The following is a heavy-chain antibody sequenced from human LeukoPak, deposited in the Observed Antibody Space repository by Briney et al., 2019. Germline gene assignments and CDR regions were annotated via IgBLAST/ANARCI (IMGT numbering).Heavy chain of an antibody. Sequence: PGGSLRLSCAASGFTFSSYSMNWVRQAPGKGLEWVSFISSSRSYIYYADSVKGRFTISRDNAKKSLYLQMNSLRAEDTAVYYCARVRGGYGSGSYSPSPVDYWGQGTLVTVSS. CDR2: ISSSRSYI. CDR1: GFTFSSYS. CDR3: ARVRGGYGSGSYSPSPVDY. D-gene: IGHD3-10*01. J-gene: IGHJ4*02. V-gene: IGHV3-21*01.